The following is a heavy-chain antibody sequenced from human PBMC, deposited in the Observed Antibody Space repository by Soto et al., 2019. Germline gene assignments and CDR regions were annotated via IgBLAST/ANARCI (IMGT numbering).Heavy chain of an antibody. CDR3: AREATPHDDDFWSSLCWFDP. J-gene: IGHJ5*02. D-gene: IGHD3-3*01. V-gene: IGHV3-64*01. CDR1: GFTFSSYA. CDR2: ISSNGGST. Sequence: EVQQVESGGGLVQPGGSLRLSCAASGFTFSSYAMHWVRQAPGKGLEYVSAISSNGGSTYYANSVKGRFTISRDNSKNTLYLQMGSLRAEDMAVYYCAREATPHDDDFWSSLCWFDPWGQRTLVTVSS.